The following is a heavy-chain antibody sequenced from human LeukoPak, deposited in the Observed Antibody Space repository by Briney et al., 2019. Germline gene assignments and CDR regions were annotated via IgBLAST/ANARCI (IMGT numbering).Heavy chain of an antibody. Sequence: SETLSLTCTVSGGSISSYYWSWIRQPPGKGLEWIGYIHYSGSTNYNPSLKSRVTISVDTSKNQFSLKLSSVTAADTAVYYCARAETQYYDFWSGYHNWFDPWGQGTLVTVSS. D-gene: IGHD3-3*01. CDR1: GGSISSYY. CDR2: IHYSGST. J-gene: IGHJ5*02. CDR3: ARAETQYYDFWSGYHNWFDP. V-gene: IGHV4-59*01.